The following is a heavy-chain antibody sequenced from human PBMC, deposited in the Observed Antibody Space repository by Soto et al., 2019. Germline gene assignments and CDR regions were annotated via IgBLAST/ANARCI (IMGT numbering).Heavy chain of an antibody. CDR1: GYNFATHD. J-gene: IGHJ4*02. Sequence: QVQLVQSGAEVKKPGASVSVSCKASGYNFATHDINWVRQASGQGLEWMGWMNPDSGNTGPAQKFQGRVTMTRDTSKNTAYMDLSYLGSEDTAVYYCVRGRRFWEGGCFLDHWGQGTLVTVSS. CDR2: MNPDSGNT. CDR3: VRGRRFWEGGCFLDH. D-gene: IGHD2-15*01. V-gene: IGHV1-8*01.